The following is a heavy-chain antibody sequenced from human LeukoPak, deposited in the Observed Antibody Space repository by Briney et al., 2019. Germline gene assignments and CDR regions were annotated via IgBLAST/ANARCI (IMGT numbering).Heavy chain of an antibody. J-gene: IGHJ3*02. Sequence: GALRLSCAAYRFTVVRNKMGWVGQGPRNGLEWVSVIYSGGSTYYAESVKGRFTISRDNSKNTLYLQMNSLRAEDTAVYYCARERELTRTVDILGQGTMGTVSS. V-gene: IGHV3-53*01. CDR3: ARERELTRTVDI. CDR2: IYSGGST. CDR1: RFTVVRNK. D-gene: IGHD1-26*01.